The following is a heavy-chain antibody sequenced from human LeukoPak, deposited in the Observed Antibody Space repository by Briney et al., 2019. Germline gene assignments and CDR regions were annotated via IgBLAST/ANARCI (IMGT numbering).Heavy chain of an antibody. D-gene: IGHD2/OR15-2a*01. CDR3: VSFYETY. CDR1: GNYW. Sequence: PGGSLRLSCAAPGNYWMHWVRQAPGKGLVWVSHINSDGSWTSYADSVKGRFTISKDNAKNTVYLQMNSLRAEDTAVYHCVSFYETYWGRGTLVTVSS. CDR2: INSDGSWT. J-gene: IGHJ4*02. V-gene: IGHV3-74*01.